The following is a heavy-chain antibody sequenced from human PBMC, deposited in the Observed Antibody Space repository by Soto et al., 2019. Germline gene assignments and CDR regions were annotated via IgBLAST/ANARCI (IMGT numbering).Heavy chain of an antibody. Sequence: ASGKVSCKASGYTFSSYDINWVLQATGQGLEWMGWRNPNSGNTGYAQKFQGRVTMTRNTSASTAYMELSSLRSEDTAVYYCARGKGMEENYYYYGLDIWGQGTTVTVSS. V-gene: IGHV1-8*01. D-gene: IGHD1-1*01. J-gene: IGHJ6*02. CDR1: GYTFSSYD. CDR3: ARGKGMEENYYYYGLDI. CDR2: RNPNSGNT.